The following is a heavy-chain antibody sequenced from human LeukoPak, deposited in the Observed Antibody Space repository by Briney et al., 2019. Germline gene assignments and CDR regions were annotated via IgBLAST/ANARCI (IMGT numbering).Heavy chain of an antibody. Sequence: GGSLRLSCAASGFTFSSYAVNWVRQAPGKGLEWVSAISGSGGSTYYADSVEGRFTISRDNSKNTLYLQMNSLRAEDTAVYYCAKQRGMYYGGNLAEYFQHWGQGTLVTVSS. CDR3: AKQRGMYYGGNLAEYFQH. V-gene: IGHV3-23*01. D-gene: IGHD4-23*01. CDR1: GFTFSSYA. CDR2: ISGSGGST. J-gene: IGHJ1*01.